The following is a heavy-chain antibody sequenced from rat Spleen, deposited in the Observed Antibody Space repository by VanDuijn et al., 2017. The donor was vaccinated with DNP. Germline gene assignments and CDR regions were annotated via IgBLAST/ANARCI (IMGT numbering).Heavy chain of an antibody. J-gene: IGHJ1*01. Sequence: QVQLKESGPGLVQPSQTLSLTCTVSGFSLTSYGVGWVRQPLGKGLVWMGTIWAGGSTNYNSAVQSRLSSSRDTSKSQVLLEMNSLQTEDTAMYFCARYGRGWYFDFWGPGAMVTVSS. D-gene: IGHD1-11*01. V-gene: IGHV2-72*01. CDR3: ARYGRGWYFDF. CDR2: IWAGGST. CDR1: GFSLTSYG.